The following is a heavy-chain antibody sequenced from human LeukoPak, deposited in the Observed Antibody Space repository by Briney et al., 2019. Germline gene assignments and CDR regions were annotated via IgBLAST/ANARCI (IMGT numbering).Heavy chain of an antibody. D-gene: IGHD1-20*01. J-gene: IGHJ4*02. CDR1: GHTFTSYY. Sequence: ASVKVSCKASGHTFTSYYIHWVRQVPGQGLEWMGKINPSGGSTTYAQKFQGRVTMTRDTSTSTVYMELSSLRSEDTAVYYCARAYNWNDYFDYWGQGTLVTVSS. V-gene: IGHV1-46*01. CDR3: ARAYNWNDYFDY. CDR2: INPSGGST.